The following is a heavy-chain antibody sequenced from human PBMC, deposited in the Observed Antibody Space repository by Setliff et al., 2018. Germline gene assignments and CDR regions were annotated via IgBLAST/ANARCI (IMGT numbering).Heavy chain of an antibody. CDR2: IYYSGST. V-gene: IGHV4-39*01. CDR1: GGSISSSSYY. Sequence: LSLTCTASGGSISSSSYYWGWIRQPPGKGLEWIGSIYYSGSTYYNPSLKSRVTISVDTSKNQFSLKLSSVTAADTAVYYCARAAGYSSSWYHYYYGMDVWGQGTTVTVSS. CDR3: ARAAGYSSSWYHYYYGMDV. D-gene: IGHD6-13*01. J-gene: IGHJ6*02.